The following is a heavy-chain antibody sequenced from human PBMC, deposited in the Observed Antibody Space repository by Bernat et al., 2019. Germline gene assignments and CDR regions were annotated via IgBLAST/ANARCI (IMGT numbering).Heavy chain of an antibody. CDR1: GFTFSSYS. CDR3: ARDFSGADYYYYGMDV. J-gene: IGHJ6*02. V-gene: IGHV3-21*01. Sequence: EVQLVESGGGLVKPGGSLRLSCAASGFTFSSYSMNWVRQAPGKGLEWVSSISSSSSYIYYAESVKGRFTISSDNAKNSLYLKMNSLRAEDTAVYYCARDFSGADYYYYGMDVWGQGTTVTVSS. D-gene: IGHD6-19*01. CDR2: ISSSSSYI.